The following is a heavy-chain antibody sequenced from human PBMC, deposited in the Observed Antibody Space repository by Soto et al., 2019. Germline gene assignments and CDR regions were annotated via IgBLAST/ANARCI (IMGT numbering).Heavy chain of an antibody. CDR1: GFTFSSYA. CDR3: AKDPTNYDFWYWFDP. D-gene: IGHD3-3*01. CDR2: ISGSGGST. V-gene: IGHV3-23*01. Sequence: EVQLLESGGGLVQPGGSLRLSCAASGFTFSSYAMSWDRQAPGKGLEWVSAISGSGGSTYYADSVKGRFTISRDNSKNTLYLQMNSLRAEDTAVYYCAKDPTNYDFWYWFDPWGQGTLVTVSS. J-gene: IGHJ5*02.